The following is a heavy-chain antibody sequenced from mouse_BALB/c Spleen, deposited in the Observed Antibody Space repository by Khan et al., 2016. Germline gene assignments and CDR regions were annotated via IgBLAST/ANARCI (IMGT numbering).Heavy chain of an antibody. CDR2: IYHGDGDT. D-gene: IGHD4-1*01. J-gene: IGHJ4*01. V-gene: IGHV1-80*01. CDR3: AKLTGTRGALEY. Sequence: QVQLQQSGAELVRPGSSVKISCKASGYAFSSYWMNWVKQRPGKGLEWIGQIYHGDGDTNYNGKFKGKATLTADKSSSTAYMKLSSLTSEDYAVYYWAKLTGTRGALEYWGQGTSVTVSS. CDR1: GYAFSSYW.